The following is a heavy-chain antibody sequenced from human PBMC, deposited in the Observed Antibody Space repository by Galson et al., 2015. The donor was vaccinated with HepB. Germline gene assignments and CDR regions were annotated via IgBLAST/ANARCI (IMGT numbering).Heavy chain of an antibody. CDR2: ITSTGHR. Sequence: SLRLSCAASGLTFGTYVMTWVRQAPGRGLEWVSAITSTGHRHDADSVKGRFTISRDNAKSELYLQMNSLRAEDTAVYYCAVVGGYVDTGYRGQGTLVIVSS. CDR1: GLTFGTYV. V-gene: IGHV3-21*01. D-gene: IGHD2-15*01. CDR3: AVVGGYVDTGY. J-gene: IGHJ4*02.